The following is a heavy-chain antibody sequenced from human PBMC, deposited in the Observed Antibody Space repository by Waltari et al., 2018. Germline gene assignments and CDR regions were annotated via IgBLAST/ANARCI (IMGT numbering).Heavy chain of an antibody. CDR1: GYTFTGYY. CDR2: INPNMGGT. V-gene: IGHV1-2*02. Sequence: QVQLVQSGAEVKKPGASVKVSCKSSGYTFTGYYMHWVRQAPGQGLEWMGWINPNMGGTNYAQKFEGMVPMTRDTSISTAYMGLSRLRSDDTAVYYCARGGITIFGVVMNHFDYWGQGTLVTVSS. CDR3: ARGGITIFGVVMNHFDY. J-gene: IGHJ4*02. D-gene: IGHD3-3*01.